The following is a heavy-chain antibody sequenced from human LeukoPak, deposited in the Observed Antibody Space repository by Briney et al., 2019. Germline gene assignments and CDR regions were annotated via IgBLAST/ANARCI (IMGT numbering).Heavy chain of an antibody. CDR3: ARDYYGSGDQ. CDR2: INSDGSST. CDR1: GFTFSGYS. J-gene: IGHJ4*02. D-gene: IGHD3-10*01. Sequence: PGGSLRLSCAASGFTFSGYSMKWVRQAPGKGLVWVSRINSDGSSTFYADSVKGRFTISRDNAKNTLLLEMNSLRVEDTAVYYCARDYYGSGDQWGQGTLVTVSS. V-gene: IGHV3-74*01.